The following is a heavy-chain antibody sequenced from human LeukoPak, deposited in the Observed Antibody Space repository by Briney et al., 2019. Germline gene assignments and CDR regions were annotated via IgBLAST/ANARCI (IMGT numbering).Heavy chain of an antibody. V-gene: IGHV3-33*01. CDR1: GFTFSSYG. CDR3: ARDGGDYGDYAPFDY. Sequence: GGSLRLSCAASGFTFSSYGMHWVRQAPGKGLEWVAVIWYDGSNKYYADSVKGRFTISRDNSKNTLYLQMNSLRAEDTAVYYCARDGGDYGDYAPFDYWGPGTLVTVSS. CDR2: IWYDGSNK. D-gene: IGHD4-17*01. J-gene: IGHJ4*02.